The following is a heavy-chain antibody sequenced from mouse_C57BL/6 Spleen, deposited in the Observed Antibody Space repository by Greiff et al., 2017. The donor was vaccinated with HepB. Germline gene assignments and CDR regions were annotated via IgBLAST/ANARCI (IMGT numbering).Heavy chain of an antibody. CDR2: INPNNGGT. J-gene: IGHJ3*01. Sequence: EVQLQQSGPELVKPGASVKIPCKASGYTFTDYNMDWVKQSHGKSLEWIGDINPNNGGTIYNQKFKGKATLTVDKSSSTAYMALHSLTSEDTAVYYCASPYAYGSSYGFAYWGQGTLVTVSA. CDR1: GYTFTDYN. CDR3: ASPYAYGSSYGFAY. V-gene: IGHV1-18*01. D-gene: IGHD1-1*01.